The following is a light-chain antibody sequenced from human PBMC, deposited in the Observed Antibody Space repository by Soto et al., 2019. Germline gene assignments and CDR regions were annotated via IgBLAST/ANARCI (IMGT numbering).Light chain of an antibody. CDR1: SSDVGSYNL. V-gene: IGLV2-23*02. Sequence: QSALTQPASVSGSPGQSXTISCTGPSSDVGSYNLVSWYQQHPGKAPKLMIYEVSKRPSGVSNRFSGSKSGNTASLTISGLQAEDEADYYCCSYAGSSTFVFGTGTKVTVL. CDR3: CSYAGSSTFV. CDR2: EVS. J-gene: IGLJ1*01.